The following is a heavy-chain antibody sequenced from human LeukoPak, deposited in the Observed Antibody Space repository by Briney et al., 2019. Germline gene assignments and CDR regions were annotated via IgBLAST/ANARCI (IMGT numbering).Heavy chain of an antibody. J-gene: IGHJ4*02. CDR3: AKDMRKKSDYPYFDS. CDR2: INWNSDKI. CDR1: GFTFDDYA. V-gene: IGHV3-9*01. D-gene: IGHD4-17*01. Sequence: GGSLRLSCAASGFTFDDYAMHWVRQTPGQGLEWVSGINWNSDKIAYADSVKGRFTISRDNANKSLYLQMNGLRTEDTALYYCAKDMRKKSDYPYFDSWGQGTQVTVSS.